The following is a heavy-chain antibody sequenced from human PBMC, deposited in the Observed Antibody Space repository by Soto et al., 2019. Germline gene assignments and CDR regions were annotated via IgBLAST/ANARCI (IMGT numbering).Heavy chain of an antibody. CDR2: IRAYNGNT. CDR3: ARDKGVGSGSYYGY. Sequence: QVQLVQSGAEVKKPGASVKASCKASGYTFTSYGISWVRQAPGQWLEWMGWIRAYNGNTNYTQKLQGRVTTTTETSTSTAYVELRSLRSDYTAVYYCARDKGVGSGSYYGYWGQGTLVTVSS. D-gene: IGHD3-10*01. CDR1: GYTFTSYG. J-gene: IGHJ4*02. V-gene: IGHV1-18*01.